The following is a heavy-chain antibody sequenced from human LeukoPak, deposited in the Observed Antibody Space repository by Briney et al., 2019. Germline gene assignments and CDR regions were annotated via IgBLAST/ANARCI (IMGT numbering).Heavy chain of an antibody. J-gene: IGHJ3*02. CDR3: ARGLVVSIAVAGHAFDI. D-gene: IGHD6-19*01. CDR1: GGSFSGYY. V-gene: IGHV4-34*01. CDR2: INHSGST. Sequence: SETLSLTCAVYGGSFSGYYWSWIRQPPGKGLEWIGEINHSGSTNYNPSLKSRVTISVDTSKNQFPLKLSSVTAADTAVYYCARGLVVSIAVAGHAFDIWGQGTMVTVSS.